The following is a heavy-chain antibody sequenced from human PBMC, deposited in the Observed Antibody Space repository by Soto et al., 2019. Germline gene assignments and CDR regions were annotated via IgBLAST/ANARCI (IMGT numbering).Heavy chain of an antibody. J-gene: IGHJ6*02. CDR2: INTYRGNT. CDR1: GYTFTNYV. Sequence: QVQLVQSGGELKKLGASVKVSCKASGYTFTNYVISWVRQAPGQGLELMGWINTYRGNTKYAQKVQGRVTITKDTPTSTTNLELTSLRSDDTTVYYCARSPRYSASGSYFYYSIKIRGQGTTVIVSS. V-gene: IGHV1-18*01. D-gene: IGHD6-13*01. CDR3: ARSPRYSASGSYFYYSIKI.